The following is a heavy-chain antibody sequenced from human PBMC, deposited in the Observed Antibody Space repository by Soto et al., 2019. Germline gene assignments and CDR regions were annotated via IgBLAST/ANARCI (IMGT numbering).Heavy chain of an antibody. V-gene: IGHV3-74*01. J-gene: IGHJ4*02. CDR1: GFTFSNYW. Sequence: EVQLVESGGGLVQPGGSLRLSCAGSGFTFSNYWMHWVRQAPGKGLEWVSRIDHDGPTDYADSVRGRFTISRDNAENTLYLQMNSLRPEDTAGYYCVRDSHSDYWGQGTLVTVSS. CDR2: IDHDGPT. CDR3: VRDSHSDY.